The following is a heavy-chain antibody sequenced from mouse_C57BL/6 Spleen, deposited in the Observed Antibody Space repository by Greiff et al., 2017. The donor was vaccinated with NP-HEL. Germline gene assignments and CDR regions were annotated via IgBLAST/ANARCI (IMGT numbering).Heavy chain of an antibody. CDR2: ISYDGSN. Sequence: EVKLQESGPGLVKPSQSLSLTCSVTGYSITSGYYWNWIRQFPGNKLEWMGYISYDGSNNYNPSLKNRISITRDTSKNQFFLKLNSVTTEDTATYYCARERAVVAPMDYWGQGTSVTVSS. CDR3: ARERAVVAPMDY. CDR1: GYSITSGYY. J-gene: IGHJ4*01. V-gene: IGHV3-6*01. D-gene: IGHD1-1*01.